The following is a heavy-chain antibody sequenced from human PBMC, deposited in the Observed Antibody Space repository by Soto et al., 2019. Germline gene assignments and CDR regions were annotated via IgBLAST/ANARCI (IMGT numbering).Heavy chain of an antibody. J-gene: IGHJ4*02. Sequence: QITLKESGPTLVKPTQTLTLTCTFSGFSLSTSGVGVGWIRQPPGKALEWLALIYWDDDKRYSPSLKSRLTITKDTSKNQVVLTMTNMDPVDTATYYCARAYSSGWKLDFDYWGQGTLVTVSS. V-gene: IGHV2-5*02. CDR3: ARAYSSGWKLDFDY. CDR1: GFSLSTSGVG. CDR2: IYWDDDK. D-gene: IGHD6-19*01.